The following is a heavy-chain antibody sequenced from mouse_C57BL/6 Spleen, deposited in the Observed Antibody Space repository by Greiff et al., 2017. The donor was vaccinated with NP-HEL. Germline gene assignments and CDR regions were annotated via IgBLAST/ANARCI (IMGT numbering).Heavy chain of an antibody. D-gene: IGHD1-1*01. CDR3: ARPGSSFHWYFDV. Sequence: EVKVVESGGDLVKPGGSLKLSCAASGFTFSSYGMSWVRQTPDKRLEWVATISSGGGYTYYPDSVKGRFTISRDNAKNTLYLQLSSLKSEDTAMYYCARPGSSFHWYFDVWGTGTTVTVSS. CDR2: ISSGGGYT. CDR1: GFTFSSYG. V-gene: IGHV5-6*01. J-gene: IGHJ1*03.